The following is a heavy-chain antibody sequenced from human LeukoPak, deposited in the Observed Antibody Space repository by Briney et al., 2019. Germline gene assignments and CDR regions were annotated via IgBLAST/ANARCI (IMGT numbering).Heavy chain of an antibody. CDR1: GGTFSSYA. Sequence: SVKVSCKASGGTFSSYAISWVRQAPGQGLEWMGGIIPIFGTANYAQKFQGRVTITADESTSTAYMELSSLRSEDTAVYYCARYEDNMSAFDIWAKGQWSPSLQ. J-gene: IGHJ3*02. CDR2: IIPIFGTA. V-gene: IGHV1-69*13. CDR3: ARYEDNMSAFDI. D-gene: IGHD2/OR15-2a*01.